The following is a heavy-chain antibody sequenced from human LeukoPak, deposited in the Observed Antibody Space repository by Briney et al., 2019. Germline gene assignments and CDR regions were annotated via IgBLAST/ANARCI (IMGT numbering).Heavy chain of an antibody. D-gene: IGHD2-8*02. V-gene: IGHV3-66*02. Sequence: AGGSLRLSCAVSGITVSSKYMSWVRQAPGKGLEWVSVIYSGGSRYYADSVKGRFTISRDTSRNTLYLQMNRLRAEDTALYYCAASTGNKDLDDWGQGTLVTVSS. CDR2: IYSGGSR. J-gene: IGHJ4*02. CDR3: AASTGNKDLDD. CDR1: GITVSSKY.